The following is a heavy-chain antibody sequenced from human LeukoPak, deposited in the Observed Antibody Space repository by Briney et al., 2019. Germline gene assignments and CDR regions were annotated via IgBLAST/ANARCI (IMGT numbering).Heavy chain of an antibody. CDR1: GFSITNNW. Sequence: GGSLRLSCAASGFSITNNWMYWVRQAPGRGLEWVAVIRYDGSHKYYADSVKGRFTMSRDNSNNTLFLQMNSLRVDDTAIYYCAKASSASPSCLNAWGQGTLVTVSS. V-gene: IGHV3-30*02. CDR3: AKASSASPSCLNA. D-gene: IGHD2-2*01. CDR2: IRYDGSHK. J-gene: IGHJ5*02.